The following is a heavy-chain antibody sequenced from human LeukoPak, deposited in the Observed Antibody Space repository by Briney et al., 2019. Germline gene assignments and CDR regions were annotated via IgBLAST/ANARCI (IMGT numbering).Heavy chain of an antibody. Sequence: SETLSLTCTVSGGSISSYYWSWLRQPAGKGLEWIGRIYTSGSTNYNPSLKSRVTMSVDTSKNQFSLKLSSVTAADTAAYYCARESVVALAAAGGPLQHWGQGTLVTVSS. J-gene: IGHJ1*01. CDR2: IYTSGST. D-gene: IGHD6-13*01. CDR1: GGSISSYY. V-gene: IGHV4-4*07. CDR3: ARESVVALAAAGGPLQH.